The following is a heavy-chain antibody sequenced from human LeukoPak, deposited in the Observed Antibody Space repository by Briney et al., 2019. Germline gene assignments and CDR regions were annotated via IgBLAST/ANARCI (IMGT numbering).Heavy chain of an antibody. CDR3: ARGGYCSGGSCYAAATFDY. V-gene: IGHV4-59*08. J-gene: IGHJ4*02. CDR2: IYYSGST. CDR1: GGSISSYY. Sequence: SETLSLTCTVSGGSISSYYWSWIRQPLGKGLEWIGYIYYSGSTNYNPSLKSRVTISVDTSKNQFSLKLSSVTAADTAVYYCARGGYCSGGSCYAAATFDYWGQGTLVTVSS. D-gene: IGHD2-15*01.